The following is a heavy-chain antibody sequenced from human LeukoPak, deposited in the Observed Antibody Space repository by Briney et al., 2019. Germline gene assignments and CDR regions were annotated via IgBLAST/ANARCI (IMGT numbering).Heavy chain of an antibody. Sequence: SETLSLTCTVSGGSISSGGYYWSWIRQHPGKGLEWIGYIYYSGSTYYNPSLKSRVTISVDTSKNQFSLKLSSVTAEDTAVYYCARGGHCSGGSCYSSLTAFDIWGQGTMVTVSS. CDR2: IYYSGST. CDR1: GGSISSGGYY. D-gene: IGHD2-15*01. CDR3: ARGGHCSGGSCYSSLTAFDI. V-gene: IGHV4-31*03. J-gene: IGHJ3*02.